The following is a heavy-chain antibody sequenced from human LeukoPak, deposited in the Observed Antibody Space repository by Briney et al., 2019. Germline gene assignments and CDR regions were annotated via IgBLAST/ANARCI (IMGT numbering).Heavy chain of an antibody. CDR1: GYTFTSYG. CDR2: ISAYNGNT. J-gene: IGHJ4*02. Sequence: GASVKVSCKASGYTFTSYGISWVRQAPGQGLEWMGWISAYNGNTNYAQKLQGRVTMTTDTFTSTAYMELRCLRSDDTAVYYCATGSLGVVADIDYWGQGTLVTVSS. V-gene: IGHV1-18*01. D-gene: IGHD3-10*01. CDR3: ATGSLGVVADIDY.